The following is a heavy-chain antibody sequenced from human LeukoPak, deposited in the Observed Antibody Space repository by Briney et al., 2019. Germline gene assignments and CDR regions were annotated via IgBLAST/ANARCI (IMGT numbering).Heavy chain of an antibody. CDR1: GFTFSSYS. D-gene: IGHD4-11*01. CDR3: ARDLATVKTGPDY. V-gene: IGHV3-21*01. Sequence: PGGSLRLSCAASGFTFSSYSMNWVRQAPGKGLERVSSISSSSSYIYYADSVKGRFTISRDNPKNSLYLQMNSLRAEDTALYYCARDLATVKTGPDYWGQGTLVSVSS. CDR2: ISSSSSYI. J-gene: IGHJ4*02.